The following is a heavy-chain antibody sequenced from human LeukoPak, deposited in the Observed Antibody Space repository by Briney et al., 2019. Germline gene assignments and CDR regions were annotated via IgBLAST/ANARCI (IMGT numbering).Heavy chain of an antibody. CDR3: TRGPRGYPYYFDY. J-gene: IGHJ4*02. CDR1: GFTVSSSY. Sequence: GGSLRLSCAASGFTVSSSYMSWVRQAPGKGLEWVSLIYSGGSTYYADSVKGRFTISRDNSKNTLYLQMNSLRAEDTAVYYCTRGPRGYPYYFDYWGQGTLVTVSS. D-gene: IGHD5-18*01. CDR2: IYSGGST. V-gene: IGHV3-53*01.